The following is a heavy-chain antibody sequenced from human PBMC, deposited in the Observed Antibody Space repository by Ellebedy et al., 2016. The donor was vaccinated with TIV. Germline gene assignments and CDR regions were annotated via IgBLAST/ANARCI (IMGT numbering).Heavy chain of an antibody. V-gene: IGHV4-61*01. CDR1: GGSVSSGSYY. Sequence: SETLSLXXTVSGGSVSSGSYYWSWIRQPPGKGLEWIGYIYYSGSTNYNPSLKSRVTISVDTSKNQFSLKLSSVTAADTAVYYCARESSGYDHVFDYWGQGTLVTVSS. D-gene: IGHD5-12*01. CDR2: IYYSGST. J-gene: IGHJ4*02. CDR3: ARESSGYDHVFDY.